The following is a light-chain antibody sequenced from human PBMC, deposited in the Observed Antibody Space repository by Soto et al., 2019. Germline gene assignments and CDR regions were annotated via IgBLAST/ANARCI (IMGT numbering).Light chain of an antibody. CDR1: QTISNY. CDR3: QQSYSTLWT. V-gene: IGKV1-39*01. J-gene: IGKJ1*01. Sequence: DIQMTQSPSSLSASVGDRVTITCRASQTISNYLNWYQQKPGKAPKLLVYATSSLQTGVPSRFSGTGSGTDFTLTISSLQPEDFAIYYCQQSYSTLWTFGQGTTVEV. CDR2: ATS.